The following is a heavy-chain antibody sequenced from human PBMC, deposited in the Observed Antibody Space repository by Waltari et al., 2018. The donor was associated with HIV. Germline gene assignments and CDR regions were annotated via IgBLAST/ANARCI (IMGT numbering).Heavy chain of an antibody. D-gene: IGHD4-17*01. J-gene: IGHJ3*02. V-gene: IGHV3-23*01. CDR2: ISGSDGGT. CDR3: AKRHYGGNSAHELSAFDI. Sequence: EVQLLGSGGGLGQPGGSLRVSCAASGFTFNRYAMHWVRQAPGKGREWVSGISGSDGGTYYADSVKGRFTISRDNVKNTLYLQINSLRADDTAIYYGAKRHYGGNSAHELSAFDIWGQGTMVIVSS. CDR1: GFTFNRYA.